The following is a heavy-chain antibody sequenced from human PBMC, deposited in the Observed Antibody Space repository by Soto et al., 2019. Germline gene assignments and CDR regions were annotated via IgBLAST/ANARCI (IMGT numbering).Heavy chain of an antibody. V-gene: IGHV1-69*13. J-gene: IGHJ5*02. CDR1: GGTFSSYA. CDR3: AREWDRGIGVVPEAMRVASWFDP. Sequence: SVPVSCKASGGTFSSYAISWVRQAPGQGLEWMGGIIPIFGTANYAQKFQGRVTITADESTSTAYMELSSLRSEDTAVQYWAREWDRGIGVVPEAMRVASWFDPW. D-gene: IGHD2-2*01. CDR2: IIPIFGTA.